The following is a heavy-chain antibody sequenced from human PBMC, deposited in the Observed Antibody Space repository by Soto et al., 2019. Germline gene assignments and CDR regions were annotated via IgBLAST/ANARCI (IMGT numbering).Heavy chain of an antibody. D-gene: IGHD5-18*01. Sequence: PGGSLRLSCAASGFTFSSYGMHWVRQAPGKGLEWVAVISYDGSNKYYADSVKGRFTISRDNSKNTLYLQMNSLRAEDTAVYYCAKVDTAMEVDYWGQGTLVTVSS. CDR1: GFTFSSYG. CDR2: ISYDGSNK. CDR3: AKVDTAMEVDY. J-gene: IGHJ4*02. V-gene: IGHV3-30*18.